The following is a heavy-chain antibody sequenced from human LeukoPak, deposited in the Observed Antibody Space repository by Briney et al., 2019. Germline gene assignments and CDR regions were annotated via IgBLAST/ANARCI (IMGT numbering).Heavy chain of an antibody. CDR1: GGTFSSYA. J-gene: IGHJ6*03. CDR2: IIPVFGTA. D-gene: IGHD2-2*01. Sequence: SVKVSCKASGGTFSSYAISWVRQAPGQGLEWMGGIIPVFGTANHAQKFQGRVTITADESTSTAYMELSSLRSEDTAVYYCAQGGYQLLYKDYYYYYYMDVWGKGTTVTVSS. V-gene: IGHV1-69*13. CDR3: AQGGYQLLYKDYYYYYYMDV.